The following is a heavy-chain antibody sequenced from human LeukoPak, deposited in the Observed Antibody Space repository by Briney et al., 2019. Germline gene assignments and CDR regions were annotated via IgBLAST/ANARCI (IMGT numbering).Heavy chain of an antibody. Sequence: ASVEVSCKACGLTFTGYYIHWLRQAPGQGLEWMGYINPHSGGTNSPQKFQGRVTMTTDTSISAAYMELSSLISDDTAMYYCVREGNELLSKNFDYWGQGTLVTVSS. V-gene: IGHV1-2*02. D-gene: IGHD2-21*02. J-gene: IGHJ4*02. CDR3: VREGNELLSKNFDY. CDR2: INPHSGGT. CDR1: GLTFTGYY.